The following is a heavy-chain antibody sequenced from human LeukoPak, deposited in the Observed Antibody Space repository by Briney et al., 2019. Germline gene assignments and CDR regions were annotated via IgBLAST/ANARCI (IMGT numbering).Heavy chain of an antibody. D-gene: IGHD6-19*01. CDR2: ISSSGSTI. CDR1: GFTFSSYE. Sequence: GGSLRLSCAASGFTFSSYEMNWVRQAPGKGLEWVSYISSSGSTIYYADSVKGRFTISRDNAKNSLYLQMNSLRAEDAAVYYCARGDNSGPDYYYYMDVWGKGTTVTISS. CDR3: ARGDNSGPDYYYYMDV. J-gene: IGHJ6*03. V-gene: IGHV3-48*03.